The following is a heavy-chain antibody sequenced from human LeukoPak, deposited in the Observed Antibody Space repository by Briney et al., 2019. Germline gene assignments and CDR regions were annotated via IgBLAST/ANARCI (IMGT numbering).Heavy chain of an antibody. CDR2: IDYIGST. D-gene: IGHD2-2*01. CDR1: GGSIGTYY. J-gene: IGHJ6*03. CDR3: ARRRTTGLSGYMDV. V-gene: IGHV4-59*08. Sequence: SETLSLTCTVSGGSIGTYYWSWIRQPPGKGLEWIGDIDYIGSTNYNPSLKSRVTISVGTSKNHFSLNLNSVTAADTALYYCARRRTTGLSGYMDVWGKGTTVTVSS.